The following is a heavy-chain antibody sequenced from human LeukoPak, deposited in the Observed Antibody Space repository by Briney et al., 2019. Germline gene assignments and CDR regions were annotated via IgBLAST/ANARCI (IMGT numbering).Heavy chain of an antibody. Sequence: GRSLRLSCAASGFTFSNYAMHWVRQAPGKGLEWVAVISYDGSNKYYADSVKGRFTISRDNSKNTLYLQMNSLRPEDTAVYYCARVPGGGTSPFDYWGQGTLVTVSS. J-gene: IGHJ4*02. CDR2: ISYDGSNK. CDR3: ARVPGGGTSPFDY. CDR1: GFTFSNYA. V-gene: IGHV3-30-3*01. D-gene: IGHD1-1*01.